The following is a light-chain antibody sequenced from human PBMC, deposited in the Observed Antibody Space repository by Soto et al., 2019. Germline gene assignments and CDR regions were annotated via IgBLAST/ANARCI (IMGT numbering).Light chain of an antibody. J-gene: IGKJ5*01. V-gene: IGKV4-1*01. CDR1: RSFGHSSNNENS. CDR3: QQYYTAIA. CDR2: RAS. Sequence: DVVRTQTRDSLALSLGERATIDCKASRSFGHSSNNENSLAWYQQKAGQRPKLLIYRASTRESGVPDRISGSGSGTDFTLTISSLQAEDVAVYYCQQYYTAIAFGQGTRLEIK.